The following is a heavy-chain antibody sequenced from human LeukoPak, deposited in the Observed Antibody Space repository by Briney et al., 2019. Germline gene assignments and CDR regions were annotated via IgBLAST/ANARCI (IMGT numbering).Heavy chain of an antibody. CDR2: ISGSGGST. Sequence: HSGGSLRLSCAASGFTFSSYAMSWVRQAPGKGLEWVSAISGSGGSTYYADSVKGRFTISRDNSKNTLYLQMNSLRAEDTAVYYCAKDTGIYPYYFDYWGQGTLVTVSS. V-gene: IGHV3-23*01. J-gene: IGHJ4*02. D-gene: IGHD1-26*01. CDR1: GFTFSSYA. CDR3: AKDTGIYPYYFDY.